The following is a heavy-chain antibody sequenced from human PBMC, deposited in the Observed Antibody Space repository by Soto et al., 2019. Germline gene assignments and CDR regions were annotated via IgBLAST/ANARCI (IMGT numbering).Heavy chain of an antibody. V-gene: IGHV1-24*01. Sequence: GASVKVSCTVSGYTLTELSMHGVRQAPGKGLEWMGGFDPEDGETIYAQKFQGRVTMTEDTSTDTAYMELSSLRSEDTAVYYCATGVDSGSPRAFDIWGQGTMVTVSS. J-gene: IGHJ3*02. D-gene: IGHD1-26*01. CDR3: ATGVDSGSPRAFDI. CDR2: FDPEDGET. CDR1: GYTLTELS.